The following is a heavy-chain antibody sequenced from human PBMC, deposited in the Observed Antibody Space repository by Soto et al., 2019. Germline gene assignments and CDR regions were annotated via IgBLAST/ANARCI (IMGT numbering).Heavy chain of an antibody. Sequence: QVHLVQSGAEVKKPGASVKVSCKGSGYGFTTYGITWVRQAPGQGLGWMAWISAHNGNTNYAQKVQGRVTVTRDTSTSTAYMELSSLRYDDTAVYYCARGRYGDYWGQGALVTVSS. D-gene: IGHD1-1*01. CDR1: GYGFTTYG. J-gene: IGHJ4*02. CDR3: ARGRYGDY. CDR2: ISAHNGNT. V-gene: IGHV1-18*01.